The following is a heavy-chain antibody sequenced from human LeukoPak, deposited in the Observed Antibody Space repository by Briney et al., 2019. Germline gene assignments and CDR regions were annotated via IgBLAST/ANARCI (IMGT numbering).Heavy chain of an antibody. V-gene: IGHV3-74*01. Sequence: GGSLRLSCAASGFTFSNYWMHWVRQAPGKGLVWVSRINSDGSGTGYADSVKGRFTISRDNAKNTLYLQMNSLRAEDTAVYYRAGRSAGNLEYWGQGTLVSVSS. CDR2: INSDGSGT. CDR1: GFTFSNYW. CDR3: AGRSAGNLEY. D-gene: IGHD2-15*01. J-gene: IGHJ4*02.